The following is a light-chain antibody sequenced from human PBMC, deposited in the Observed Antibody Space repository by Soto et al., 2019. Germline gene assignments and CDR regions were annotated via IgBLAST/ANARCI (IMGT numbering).Light chain of an antibody. CDR3: QQYNSYPVT. Sequence: DIQMTQSPSTLSASVGDRVTITCRASQSISSWLHWYQQKPGKAPKLLIYDASSLESGVPSRFSGSGSGTEFTLTISSLQPDDFATYYCQQYNSYPVTFGQGTKVEIK. CDR1: QSISSW. J-gene: IGKJ1*01. V-gene: IGKV1-5*01. CDR2: DAS.